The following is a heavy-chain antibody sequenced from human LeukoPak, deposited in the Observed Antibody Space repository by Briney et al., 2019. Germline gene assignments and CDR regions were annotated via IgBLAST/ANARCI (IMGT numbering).Heavy chain of an antibody. CDR2: IYSDDST. D-gene: IGHD3-22*01. J-gene: IGHJ4*02. CDR3: ARGNVGSGYYYEDY. CDR1: GFTVSSNY. Sequence: GGSLRLSCAASGFTVSSNYMSWVRRAPGKGLEWVSVIYSDDSTYYADSVKGRFTISRDNSKNTLYLQMNSLRAEDTAVYYCARGNVGSGYYYEDYWGQGTLVTVSS. V-gene: IGHV3-66*01.